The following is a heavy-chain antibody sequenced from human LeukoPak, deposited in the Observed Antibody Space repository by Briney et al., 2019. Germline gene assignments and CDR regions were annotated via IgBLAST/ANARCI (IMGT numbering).Heavy chain of an antibody. CDR1: GFTFSSYA. V-gene: IGHV3-30*04. Sequence: GGSLRLSCAASGFTFSSYAMHWVRQAPGKGLEWVAVISYDGSNKYYADSVKGRFTISRDNSKNTLYLQMNSLRAEDTAVYYCAKVFSRYYDFWSGYYDPSLDYWGQGTLVTVSS. CDR2: ISYDGSNK. CDR3: AKVFSRYYDFWSGYYDPSLDY. J-gene: IGHJ4*02. D-gene: IGHD3-3*01.